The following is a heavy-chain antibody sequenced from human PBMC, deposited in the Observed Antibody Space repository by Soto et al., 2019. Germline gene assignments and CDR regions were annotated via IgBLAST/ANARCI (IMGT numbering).Heavy chain of an antibody. CDR1: GFTFSSYA. CDR2: ISGSGGST. D-gene: IGHD6-13*01. J-gene: IGHJ5*02. Sequence: GGSLRLSCAASGFTFSSYAMSWVRQAPGKGLEWVSAISGSGGSTYYADSVKGRFTISRDNSKNTLYLQMNSLRAEDTAVYYCAKDNYSSSRYNWFDPWGQGTLVTVSS. CDR3: AKDNYSSSRYNWFDP. V-gene: IGHV3-23*01.